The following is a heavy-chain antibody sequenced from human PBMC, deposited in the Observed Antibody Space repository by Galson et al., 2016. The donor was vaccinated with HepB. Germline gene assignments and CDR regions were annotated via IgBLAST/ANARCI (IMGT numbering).Heavy chain of an antibody. CDR2: ISYDGSNK. Sequence: SLRLSCAASGFTFSSYAMHWVRQAPGKGLEWVAVISYDGSNKYYADSVKGRFTISRDNSKNTLYLQMNSLRAEDKAVYYCAREHPVEEGAFDIWGQGTMVTVSS. J-gene: IGHJ3*02. V-gene: IGHV3-30-3*01. D-gene: IGHD2-21*01. CDR3: AREHPVEEGAFDI. CDR1: GFTFSSYA.